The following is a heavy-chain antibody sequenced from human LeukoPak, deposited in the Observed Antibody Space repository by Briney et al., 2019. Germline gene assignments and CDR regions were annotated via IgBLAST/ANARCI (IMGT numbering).Heavy chain of an antibody. CDR1: GFTFKLYW. CDR3: AKEGLRGEYYFDY. D-gene: IGHD3-16*01. Sequence: QPGGSLRLSCAASGFTFKLYWMHWVRQVPGKGPVWVARINDDGSDTVYADSVKGRFTISRDNSKNTLYLQMNSLRAEDTAVYYCAKEGLRGEYYFDYWGQGTLVTVSS. CDR2: INDDGSDT. J-gene: IGHJ4*02. V-gene: IGHV3-74*01.